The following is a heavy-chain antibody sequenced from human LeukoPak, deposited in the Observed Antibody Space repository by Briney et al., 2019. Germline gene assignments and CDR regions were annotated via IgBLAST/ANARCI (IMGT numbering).Heavy chain of an antibody. Sequence: GGSLRLSCAASGFTFSDYYMSWIRQAPGKGLGWVSAISGSGGTTYYADSVKGRFTISRDNSKNTLYLQMNSLRAEDTAVYYCAKLSTFGDLSRVRFDPWGQGTLVTVSS. D-gene: IGHD3-10*01. J-gene: IGHJ5*02. CDR2: ISGSGGTT. CDR1: GFTFSDYY. V-gene: IGHV3-23*01. CDR3: AKLSTFGDLSRVRFDP.